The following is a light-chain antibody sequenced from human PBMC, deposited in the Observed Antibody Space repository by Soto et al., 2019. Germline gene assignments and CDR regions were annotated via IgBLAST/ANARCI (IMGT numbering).Light chain of an antibody. V-gene: IGKV1-39*01. J-gene: IGKJ1*01. CDR2: AAS. Sequence: DIQMTQSPSSLSASVGDTVTITCRASQSISNYLNWYQQRAGKAPRLLVYAASSLQSGVPSRFSGSGSGTDFTLTISSLQPEDFAIYYCQQSNHIPWTFGQGTKVELK. CDR3: QQSNHIPWT. CDR1: QSISNY.